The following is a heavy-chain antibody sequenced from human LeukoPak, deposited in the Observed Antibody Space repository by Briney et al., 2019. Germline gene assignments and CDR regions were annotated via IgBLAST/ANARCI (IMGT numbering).Heavy chain of an antibody. CDR1: GFTFTGYY. V-gene: IGHV1-2*02. D-gene: IGHD3-10*01. Sequence: ASVKVSCKASGFTFTGYYMHWVRQAPGQGLEWMGWINPNSGGTNYAQKFQGRVTMTRDTSISTAYMELSRLRSDDTAVYYCARHQGDRGVLYYYYYYMDVWGKGTTVTVSS. CDR3: ARHQGDRGVLYYYYYYMDV. CDR2: INPNSGGT. J-gene: IGHJ6*03.